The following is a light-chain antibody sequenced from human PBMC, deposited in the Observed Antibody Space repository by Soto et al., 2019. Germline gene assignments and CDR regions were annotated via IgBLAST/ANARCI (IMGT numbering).Light chain of an antibody. CDR1: SSDIGHYDY. Sequence: QSVLTQPASVSGSPGQSITISCTGTSSDIGHYDYVSWYQQHPGKAPKLMIYHVTSRPSGVSNRYSGSKSGNSASLTISGLQADDEADYYCCSLTTSHTYGFGSVTKVTVL. CDR2: HVT. CDR3: CSLTTSHTYG. V-gene: IGLV2-14*03. J-gene: IGLJ1*01.